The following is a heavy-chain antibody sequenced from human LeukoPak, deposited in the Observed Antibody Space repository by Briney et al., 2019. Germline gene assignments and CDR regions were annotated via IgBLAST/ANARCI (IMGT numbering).Heavy chain of an antibody. CDR3: ARDFRRTVDY. V-gene: IGHV3-11*04. D-gene: IGHD3-10*01. Sequence: GGSLRLSCAASGFTFCAYYMSWIRQAPGKGLEGFSYISSSGSTIYYADSVQGRFTISWDNAKNSLYLQMNSLRAEDTAVYYCARDFRRTVDYWGQGTLVTVSS. CDR2: ISSSGSTI. J-gene: IGHJ4*02. CDR1: GFTFCAYY.